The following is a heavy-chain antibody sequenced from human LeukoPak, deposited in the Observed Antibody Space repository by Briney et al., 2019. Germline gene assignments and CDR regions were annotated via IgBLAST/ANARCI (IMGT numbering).Heavy chain of an antibody. D-gene: IGHD1-1*01. CDR2: LSGSGGST. CDR1: GFTFSSYG. V-gene: IGHV3-23*01. Sequence: GGSLRLSCAASGFTFSSYGMHWVRQAPGKGLEWVSSLSGSGGSTYYADAVKGRFTISRDNSKNTLYLQMNSLRVEDTAVYYCAKDPHPGYSFAYWGQGTLVTVSS. J-gene: IGHJ4*02. CDR3: AKDPHPGYSFAY.